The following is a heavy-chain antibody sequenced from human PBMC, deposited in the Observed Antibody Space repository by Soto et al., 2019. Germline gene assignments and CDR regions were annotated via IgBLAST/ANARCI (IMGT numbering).Heavy chain of an antibody. V-gene: IGHV3-49*03. CDR1: GFTFGDYA. D-gene: IGHD3-9*01. Sequence: PGGSLRLSCTASGFTFGDYAMSWFRQAPGKGLEWVGFIRSKAYGGTTEYAASVKGRFTISRDDSKSIAYLQMNSLKTEDTAVYYCTRERYFDWHTPGTWGQGTLVTVSS. J-gene: IGHJ4*02. CDR3: TRERYFDWHTPGT. CDR2: IRSKAYGGTT.